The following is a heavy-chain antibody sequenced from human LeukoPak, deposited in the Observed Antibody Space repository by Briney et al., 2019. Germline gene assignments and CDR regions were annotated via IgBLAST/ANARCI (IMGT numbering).Heavy chain of an antibody. CDR3: ATNPHYYDSSGPFH. CDR2: FSGSGGST. J-gene: IGHJ4*02. CDR1: GFTFSSYA. V-gene: IGHV3-23*01. Sequence: GGSLRLSCAASGFTFSSYAMSWVRQAPGKGLEWVSAFSGSGGSTYYADSVKGRFTISRDNSKNTLYLQMNSLRAEDTAVYYCATNPHYYDSSGPFHWGQGTLVTVSS. D-gene: IGHD3-22*01.